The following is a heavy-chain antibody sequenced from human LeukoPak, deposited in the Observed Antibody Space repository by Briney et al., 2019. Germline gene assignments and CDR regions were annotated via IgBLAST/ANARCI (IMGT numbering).Heavy chain of an antibody. CDR3: ASGGSSYGFDY. D-gene: IGHD5-18*01. CDR2: IYHNGNT. CDR1: GGSISSGGYS. J-gene: IGHJ4*02. Sequence: SETLSLTCAVSGGSISSGGYSWGWIRQPPGKGLEWIGYIYHNGNTYYSPSLKSRVTISVDRSKNQLSLKLSSVTAADTAMYYCASGGSSYGFDYWGQGTLVTVSS. V-gene: IGHV4-30-2*01.